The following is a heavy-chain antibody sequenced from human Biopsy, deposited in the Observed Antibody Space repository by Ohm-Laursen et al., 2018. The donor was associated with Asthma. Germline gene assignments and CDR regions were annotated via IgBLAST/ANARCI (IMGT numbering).Heavy chain of an antibody. CDR2: ISYKEST. CDR1: GGSVSSGSYY. J-gene: IGHJ2*01. V-gene: IGHV4-61*01. Sequence: SDTLSLTCPVSGGSVSSGSYYWSWIRQPPGKGVAWDSYISYKESTDYNPSLKSRLTISMDTSKNQLSLKLSSVTAADTAVYYCARVPTTLRYFDLWGRGTLVTVSS. CDR3: ARVPTTLRYFDL. D-gene: IGHD2-15*01.